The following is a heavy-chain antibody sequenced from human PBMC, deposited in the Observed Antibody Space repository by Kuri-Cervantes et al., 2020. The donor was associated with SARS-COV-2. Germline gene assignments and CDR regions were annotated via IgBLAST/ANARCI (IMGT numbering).Heavy chain of an antibody. J-gene: IGHJ4*02. CDR2: IKQDGSEK. D-gene: IGHD5-18*01. Sequence: GGSLRLSCAASGFTFDDYAMHWVRQAPGKGLEWVANIKQDGSEKYYVHSVKGRFTISRDNTKNSLYLQMNSLRAEDTAVYYCATPRGYSYGPFDYWGQGTLVTVSS. V-gene: IGHV3-7*01. CDR1: GFTFDDYA. CDR3: ATPRGYSYGPFDY.